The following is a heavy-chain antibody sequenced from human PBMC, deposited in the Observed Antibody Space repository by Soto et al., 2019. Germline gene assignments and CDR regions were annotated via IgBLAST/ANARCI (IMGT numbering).Heavy chain of an antibody. Sequence: QVQLHQWGAGLLKSSETLSLTCAVSAGSFSTYYWSWIRQPPGKGLEWIGEINHSGSINYNPSLKSRLTISVDTSKNQFSLKLSSVTAADTAVYYCARCHIVVLTGTQLYGMDVWGQGTTVTVSS. J-gene: IGHJ6*02. CDR2: INHSGSI. CDR1: AGSFSTYY. D-gene: IGHD2-21*02. CDR3: ARCHIVVLTGTQLYGMDV. V-gene: IGHV4-34*01.